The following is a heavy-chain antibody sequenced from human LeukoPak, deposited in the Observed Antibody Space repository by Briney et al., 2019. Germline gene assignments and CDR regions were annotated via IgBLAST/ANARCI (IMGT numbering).Heavy chain of an antibody. J-gene: IGHJ4*02. V-gene: IGHV4-61*02. CDR2: GNARGST. Sequence: SETLSLTCSVSGGSFSSVTLYWSWIRQPAGEGLEWIGRGNARGSTDSNPSLRSRVTVSVDTSKNQVSLRLSSVTAADTAVYYCARESTGTGRYNWYDLWGQGTLVTVSS. CDR1: GGSFSSVTLY. D-gene: IGHD5-24*01. CDR3: ARESTGTGRYNWYDL.